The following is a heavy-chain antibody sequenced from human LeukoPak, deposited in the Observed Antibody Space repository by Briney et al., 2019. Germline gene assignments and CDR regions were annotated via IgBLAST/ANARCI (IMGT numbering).Heavy chain of an antibody. V-gene: IGHV4-39*01. J-gene: IGHJ4*02. Sequence: PSETLSLTCTVSGGSISSSSYYWGWIRQPPGKGLEWIGSIYYSGSTYYKPSLKSRVTISVDTSKNQFSLKLSSVTAADTAVYYCALRVGLWIGFDYWGQGTLVTVSS. CDR2: IYYSGST. CDR3: ALRVGLWIGFDY. D-gene: IGHD1-1*01. CDR1: GGSISSSSYY.